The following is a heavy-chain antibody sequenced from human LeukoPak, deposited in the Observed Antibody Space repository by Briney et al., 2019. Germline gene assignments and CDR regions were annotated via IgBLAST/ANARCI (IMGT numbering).Heavy chain of an antibody. CDR2: IYISGST. D-gene: IGHD3-16*01. CDR1: GGSISSGSYY. V-gene: IGHV4-61*02. Sequence: SEPLSLTCTVSGGSISSGSYYWSWIRQPAGKGLEWIGRIYISGSTTYNPSLRSRVTISVDTSKNQFSLTVTSVTAADTAVYYCARGHVWGNSRFDYWGQGTLVTVSS. CDR3: ARGHVWGNSRFDY. J-gene: IGHJ4*02.